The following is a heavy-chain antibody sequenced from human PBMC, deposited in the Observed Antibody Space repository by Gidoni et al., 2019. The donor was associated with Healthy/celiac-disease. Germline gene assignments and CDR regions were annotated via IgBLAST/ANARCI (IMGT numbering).Heavy chain of an antibody. CDR3: ASSSWYGYYYYYYMDV. CDR1: GGSFSGYY. Sequence: QVQLQQWGAGLLKPSETLSLTCAVYGGSFSGYYWSWIRQPPGKGLEWIGEINHSGSTNYNPSLKSRVTISVDTSKNQFSLKLSSVTAADTAVYYCASSSWYGYYYYYYMDVWGKGTTVTVSS. CDR2: INHSGST. D-gene: IGHD6-13*01. J-gene: IGHJ6*03. V-gene: IGHV4-34*01.